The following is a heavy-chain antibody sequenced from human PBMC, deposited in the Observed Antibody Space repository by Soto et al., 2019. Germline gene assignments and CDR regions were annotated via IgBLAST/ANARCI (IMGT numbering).Heavy chain of an antibody. J-gene: IGHJ6*02. CDR3: ASNYAYAEGYYFYGIDV. Sequence: PGGSLRLSCAASGFPFSSYAMSWVRQAPGKGLEWVSGISGSGGTTYYADSVKGRFTISRDNAKNTLHLQMNSLGAEDTAVYYCASNYAYAEGYYFYGIDVWGQGTTVTVSS. CDR1: GFPFSSYA. D-gene: IGHD3-16*01. V-gene: IGHV3-23*01. CDR2: ISGSGGTT.